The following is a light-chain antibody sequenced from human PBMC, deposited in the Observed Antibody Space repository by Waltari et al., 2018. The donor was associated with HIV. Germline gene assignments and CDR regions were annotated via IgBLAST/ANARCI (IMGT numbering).Light chain of an antibody. V-gene: IGLV4-69*01. Sequence: QLLLTQPPSASASLGASVKLTCTLSSGHSNYAIAWHQQQPGKGPRYLMKVDIDGSHTRGVWVPDRFSGSTSGADHYLTISRLQSEYEADYYCQAWGTGIRVFGGGTKLTVL. CDR3: QAWGTGIRV. J-gene: IGLJ3*02. CDR2: VDIDGSH. CDR1: SGHSNYA.